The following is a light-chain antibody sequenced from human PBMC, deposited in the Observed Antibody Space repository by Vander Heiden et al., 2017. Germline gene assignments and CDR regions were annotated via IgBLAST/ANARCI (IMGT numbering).Light chain of an antibody. Sequence: IQVTQSPSPLSASVGDRVTIPCRASQSISTHLNLYQQRPGRPPKRLIYNATNLESGVPSRFSSSGSGTDFTLTSSSLQPEDFATYSCQRSFTTPITFAGGTKVEMK. CDR2: NAT. CDR1: QSISTH. J-gene: IGKJ4*01. V-gene: IGKV1-39*01. CDR3: QRSFTTPIT.